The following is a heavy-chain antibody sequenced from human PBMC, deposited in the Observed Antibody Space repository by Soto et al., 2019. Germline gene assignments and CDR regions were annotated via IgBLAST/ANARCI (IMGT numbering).Heavy chain of an antibody. Sequence: HPGGSLRLSXAASGFTFSSYWMHWVRQAPGKGLVWVSRINSDGSSTSYADSVKGRFTISRDNAKNTLYLQMNSLRAEDTAVYYCARDGVTGARGGMDVWGQGTTVTVSS. CDR1: GFTFSSYW. J-gene: IGHJ6*02. V-gene: IGHV3-74*01. CDR2: INSDGSST. CDR3: ARDGVTGARGGMDV. D-gene: IGHD3-10*01.